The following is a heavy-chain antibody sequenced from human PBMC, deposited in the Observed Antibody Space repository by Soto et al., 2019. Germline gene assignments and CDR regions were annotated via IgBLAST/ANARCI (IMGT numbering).Heavy chain of an antibody. D-gene: IGHD3-22*01. V-gene: IGHV1-69*01. Sequence: QVQLVQSGAEVKKPGSSVKVSCKDSGGTFSSYAISWVRQAPGQGLEWMGGIIPIFGTANYAQKFQGRVTITADESTSTAYMELSSLRSEDTAVYYCASSGYYYDSSGYYLWWFDPWGQGTLVTVSS. CDR1: GGTFSSYA. CDR2: IIPIFGTA. J-gene: IGHJ5*02. CDR3: ASSGYYYDSSGYYLWWFDP.